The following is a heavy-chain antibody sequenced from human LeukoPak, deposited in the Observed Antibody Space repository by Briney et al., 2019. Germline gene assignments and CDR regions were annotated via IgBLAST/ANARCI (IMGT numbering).Heavy chain of an antibody. Sequence: GGSLRLSCAASGFTFSSSAMSWVRQAPGKGLERVSAISNNGGYTYYADSVQGRFTISRDNSKSTLCLQMNSLRAEDRAVYYCAKVAVAGDWYYGMDVWGRGTTVTVSS. CDR1: GFTFSSSA. D-gene: IGHD6-19*01. CDR2: ISNNGGYT. J-gene: IGHJ6*02. V-gene: IGHV3-23*01. CDR3: AKVAVAGDWYYGMDV.